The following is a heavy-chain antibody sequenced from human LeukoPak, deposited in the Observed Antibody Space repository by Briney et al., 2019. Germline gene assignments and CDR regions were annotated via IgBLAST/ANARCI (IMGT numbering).Heavy chain of an antibody. CDR1: GGSISSSNW. J-gene: IGHJ4*02. CDR3: AREGIYDSSGYYYLDY. V-gene: IGHV4-4*02. Sequence: SGTLSLTCAVSGGSISSSNWWSWVRQPPGKGLEWIGEIYHSGSTNYNPSLKSRVTISVDKSKNQFSLKLSSVTAADTAVYYCAREGIYDSSGYYYLDYWGQGTLATVSS. CDR2: IYHSGST. D-gene: IGHD3-22*01.